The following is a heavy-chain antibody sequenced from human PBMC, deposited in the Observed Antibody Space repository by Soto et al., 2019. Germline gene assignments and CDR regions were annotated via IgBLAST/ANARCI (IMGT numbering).Heavy chain of an antibody. CDR2: VSYDGSDQ. CDR1: GFIFSTYG. CDR3: TRGGTPYFDD. D-gene: IGHD1-1*01. Sequence: QVQLVESGGGVVQPGRSLRLSCAASGFIFSTYGMHWVRQAPGKGLEWVAVVSYDGSDQYYADSVKGRFTVSRDNYEDTLYLQMNSLRTADTSVYYCTRGGTPYFDDWGRGTLVTVSS. V-gene: IGHV3-30*19. J-gene: IGHJ4*02.